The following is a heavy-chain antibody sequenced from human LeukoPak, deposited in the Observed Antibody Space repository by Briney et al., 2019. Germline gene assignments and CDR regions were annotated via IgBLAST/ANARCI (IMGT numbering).Heavy chain of an antibody. V-gene: IGHV1-69*06. Sequence: SVKVSCKASGGTFSSYAISWVRQAPGQGLEWMGGIIPIFGTANYAQKFQGRVTITADKSTSTAYMELSSLRSEDTAVYYCARERGLYYYDSSGLLNNAFDIWGQGTMVTVSS. CDR3: ARERGLYYYDSSGLLNNAFDI. D-gene: IGHD3-22*01. CDR1: GGTFSSYA. CDR2: IIPIFGTA. J-gene: IGHJ3*02.